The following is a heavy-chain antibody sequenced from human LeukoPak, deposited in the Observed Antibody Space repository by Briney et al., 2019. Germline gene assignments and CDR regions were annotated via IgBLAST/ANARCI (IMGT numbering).Heavy chain of an antibody. CDR3: ARVVVGATNFYYGMDV. J-gene: IGHJ6*02. V-gene: IGHV4-59*08. D-gene: IGHD1-26*01. CDR2: IYYSGKT. CDR1: GGSMDTYY. Sequence: PSETLSLTCAVSGGSMDTYYWTWIRQPPGKGLEWMGNIYYSGKTNYNPSLKSRVSISVDTSKNQFSLKLSSVTAADAALYYCARVVVGATNFYYGMDVWGQGTTVTVSS.